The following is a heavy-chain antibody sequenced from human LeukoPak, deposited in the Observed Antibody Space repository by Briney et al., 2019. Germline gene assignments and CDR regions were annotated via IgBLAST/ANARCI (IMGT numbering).Heavy chain of an antibody. D-gene: IGHD1-7*01. CDR1: GGTFSSYA. CDR3: ARDSSVISPLGLELKFAFDY. Sequence: ASVKVSCKASGGTFSSYAISWVRQAPGQGLEWMGWISAYNGNTNYAQKLQGRVTMTTDTSTSTAYMELRSLRSDDTAVYYCARDSSVISPLGLELKFAFDYWGQGTLVTVSS. V-gene: IGHV1-18*01. J-gene: IGHJ4*02. CDR2: ISAYNGNT.